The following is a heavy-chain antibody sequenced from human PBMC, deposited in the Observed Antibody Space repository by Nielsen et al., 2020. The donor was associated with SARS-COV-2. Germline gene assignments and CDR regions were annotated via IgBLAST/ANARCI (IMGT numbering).Heavy chain of an antibody. D-gene: IGHD6-6*01. CDR1: GYTFSGFA. V-gene: IGHV3-30*04. J-gene: IGHJ4*02. CDR3: AREGPDSSSSYFDY. Sequence: GESLKISCVASGYTFSGFAMHWVRQAPGKGLEWVAIISHDGNTLYNVGSVKGRFTISRDNSKDTLYLQMNSLRLEDTAVYYCAREGPDSSSSYFDYWGQGTLVTVSS. CDR2: ISHDGNTL.